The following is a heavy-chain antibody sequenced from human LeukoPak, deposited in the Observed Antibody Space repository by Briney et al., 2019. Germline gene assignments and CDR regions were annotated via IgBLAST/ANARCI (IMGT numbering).Heavy chain of an antibody. CDR1: GYTFTGYY. CDR3: ARAPPRYFDWLLTSFDY. J-gene: IGHJ4*02. V-gene: IGHV1-2*02. Sequence: ASVKVSCKASGYTFTGYYMHWVRQAPGQGLEWMGWINPNSGGTNYAQKFQGRVTMTRDTSISTAYMELSRLRSDDTAVYYCARAPPRYFDWLLTSFDYWAREPWSPSPQ. D-gene: IGHD3-9*01. CDR2: INPNSGGT.